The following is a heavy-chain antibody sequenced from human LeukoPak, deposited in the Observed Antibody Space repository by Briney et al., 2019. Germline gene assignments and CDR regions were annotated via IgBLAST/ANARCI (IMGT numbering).Heavy chain of an antibody. CDR3: AKDRGANSYGQFDY. V-gene: IGHV3-23*01. Sequence: GGSLRLSCVVSGITLSNYGMSWVRQAPGKGLEWVAGISDSGGRTNYADSVKGRFTISRDNSKNTLYLQMNSLRAEDTAVYYCAKDRGANSYGQFDYWGQGTLVTVSS. CDR2: ISDSGGRT. CDR1: GITLSNYG. D-gene: IGHD5-18*01. J-gene: IGHJ4*02.